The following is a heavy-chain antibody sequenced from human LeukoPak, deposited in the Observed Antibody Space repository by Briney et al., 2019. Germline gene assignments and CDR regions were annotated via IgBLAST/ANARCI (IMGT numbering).Heavy chain of an antibody. Sequence: GRSLRLSCAASGFTFSSYWMHWVRQAPGKGLVWVSRINTDGSSTSYADSVKGRFTISRDNAKNTLYLQMNSLRAEDTAVYYCARDAGDKYSSGTEYFQHWGQGTLVTVSS. D-gene: IGHD6-19*01. CDR3: ARDAGDKYSSGTEYFQH. CDR2: INTDGSST. V-gene: IGHV3-74*01. J-gene: IGHJ1*01. CDR1: GFTFSSYW.